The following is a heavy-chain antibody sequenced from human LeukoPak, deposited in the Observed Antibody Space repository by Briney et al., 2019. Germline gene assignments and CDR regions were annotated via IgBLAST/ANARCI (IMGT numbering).Heavy chain of an antibody. D-gene: IGHD2/OR15-2a*01. CDR3: ARGSMGGYYYYGMDV. CDR2: LSGGGSAT. Sequence: GGSLRLSCAASGFTFSSYAMSWVRQAPGKGLEWVSTLSGGGSATYYADSVKGRFTISRDNSKNTLFLQMNSLRAEDTAVYYCARGSMGGYYYYGMDVWGQGTTVTVSS. J-gene: IGHJ6*02. CDR1: GFTFSSYA. V-gene: IGHV3-23*01.